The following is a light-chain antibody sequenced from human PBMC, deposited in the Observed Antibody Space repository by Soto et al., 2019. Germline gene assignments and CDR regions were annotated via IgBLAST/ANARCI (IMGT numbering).Light chain of an antibody. J-gene: IGKJ2*01. V-gene: IGKV1-39*01. Sequence: DIQMTQSPSSLSASVGDRVTITCRASQSISSYLNWYQQKPGKAPKLLIYAASSLQSGVPSRFSGSGSGTDFTLTISRLQPEDFATYYCQQSYSTTQSFGQGTKLEIK. CDR3: QQSYSTTQS. CDR1: QSISSY. CDR2: AAS.